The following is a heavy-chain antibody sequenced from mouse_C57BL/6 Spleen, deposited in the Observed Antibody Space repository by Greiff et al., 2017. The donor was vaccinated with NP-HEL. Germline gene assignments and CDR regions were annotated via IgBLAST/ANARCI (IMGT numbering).Heavy chain of an antibody. CDR1: GFTFSSYG. D-gene: IGHD4-1*01. J-gene: IGHJ3*01. V-gene: IGHV5-6*01. CDR3: ARQGTGKGFAY. CDR2: IRSGGSYT. Sequence: EVQLVESGGDLVKPGGSLKLSCAASGFTFSSYGMSWVRQTPDTRLEWVATIRSGGSYTYYPDSVKGRFTISRDNAKNTLYLQMSSLKSEDTAMYYCARQGTGKGFAYWGQGTLVTVSA.